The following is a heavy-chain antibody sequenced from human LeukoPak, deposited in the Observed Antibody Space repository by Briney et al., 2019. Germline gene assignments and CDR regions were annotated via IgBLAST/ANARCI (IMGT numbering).Heavy chain of an antibody. V-gene: IGHV4-59*10. CDR2: IYTSGST. CDR3: ARISLNDYGDYRGAFDI. D-gene: IGHD4-17*01. Sequence: SETLSLTCAVYGGSFSSYYWSWIRQPAGKGLEWIGRIYTSGSTNYNPSLKSRVTMSVDTSKNQFSLKLSSVTAADTAVYYCARISLNDYGDYRGAFDIWGQGTMVTVSS. J-gene: IGHJ3*02. CDR1: GGSFSSYY.